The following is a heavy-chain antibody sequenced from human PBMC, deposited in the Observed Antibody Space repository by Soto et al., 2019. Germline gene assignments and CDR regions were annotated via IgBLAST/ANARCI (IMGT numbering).Heavy chain of an antibody. J-gene: IGHJ4*02. D-gene: IGHD3-10*01. CDR3: ARAAYYYGSGSYRGPDY. V-gene: IGHV3-48*02. CDR2: ISSSGSTI. CDR1: GFTFSSYS. Sequence: GGSLRLSCAASGFTFSSYSMNWVRQAPGKGLEWVSYISSSGSTIYYADSVKGRFTISRDNAKNSLYLQMNSLRDEDTAVYYCARAAYYYGSGSYRGPDYWGQGTLVTVSS.